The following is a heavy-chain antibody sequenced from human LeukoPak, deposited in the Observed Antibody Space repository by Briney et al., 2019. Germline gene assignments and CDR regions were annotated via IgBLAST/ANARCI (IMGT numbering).Heavy chain of an antibody. CDR2: INHSGST. D-gene: IGHD3-3*01. CDR1: GGSFSGFY. CDR3: ARGMNFGVVIPRAFDI. V-gene: IGHV4-34*01. J-gene: IGHJ3*02. Sequence: SETLSLTCAVSGGSFSGFYWSWIRQPPGKGLEWIGEINHSGSTNYNPSLKSRVTISVDTSKNQFSLKLSSVTAADTAVYYCARGMNFGVVIPRAFDISGQGTMVTVSS.